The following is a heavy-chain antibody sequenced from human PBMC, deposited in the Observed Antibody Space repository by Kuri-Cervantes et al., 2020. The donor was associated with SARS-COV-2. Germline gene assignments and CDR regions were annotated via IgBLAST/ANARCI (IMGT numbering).Heavy chain of an antibody. CDR1: GYTFTSYY. Sequence: ASVKVSCKASGYTFTSYYMHWVRQAPGQGLEWMGIINPSGGSTSYAQKFQGRVTMTRDTSTSTVYMELSSLRSEDTAVYYCTIVVPAADFDYWGQGTLVTGSS. J-gene: IGHJ4*02. V-gene: IGHV1-46*01. D-gene: IGHD2-2*01. CDR3: TIVVPAADFDY. CDR2: INPSGGST.